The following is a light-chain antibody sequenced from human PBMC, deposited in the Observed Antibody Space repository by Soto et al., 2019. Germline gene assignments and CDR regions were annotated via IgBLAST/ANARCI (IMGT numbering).Light chain of an antibody. Sequence: AIQLTQSPSSLYASVGDRVTITCRASQAIRTALGWYQQKPGKVPKLLIYAASILQSGVPSRFSGSGSGTDFTLSISSLQPEDFETYYCLLDFRYFWAFGQGTKVEIK. CDR1: QAIRTA. CDR3: LLDFRYFWA. CDR2: AAS. V-gene: IGKV1-6*01. J-gene: IGKJ1*01.